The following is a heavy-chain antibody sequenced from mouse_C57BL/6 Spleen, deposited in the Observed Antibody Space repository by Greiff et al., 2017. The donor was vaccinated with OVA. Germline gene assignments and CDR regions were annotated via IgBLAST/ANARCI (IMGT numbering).Heavy chain of an antibody. CDR1: GYTFTDYS. J-gene: IGHJ1*03. V-gene: IGHV1-26*01. CDR2: INPNNGGT. Sequence: VQLQQSGPELVKPGASVKISCKASGYTFTDYSMNWVKQSHGKSLEWIGDINPNNGGTSYNQKFKGKATLTVDKSSSTAYMELRSLTSEDSAVYYCANWDDWYFDVWGTGTTVTVSS. CDR3: ANWDDWYFDV. D-gene: IGHD4-1*01.